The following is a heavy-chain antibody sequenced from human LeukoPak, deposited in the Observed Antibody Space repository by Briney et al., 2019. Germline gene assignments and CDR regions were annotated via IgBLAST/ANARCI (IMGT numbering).Heavy chain of an antibody. CDR3: AKAPIAVAGTYYFDY. Sequence: GGSLRLSCAASGFTFSSYAMNWVRQAPGKGLEWVSAISGSGGSTYYADSVKGRFTISRDNSKNTLYLQMNSLRAEDTAVYYCAKAPIAVAGTYYFDYWGRGTLVTVSS. V-gene: IGHV3-23*01. CDR2: ISGSGGST. J-gene: IGHJ4*02. CDR1: GFTFSSYA. D-gene: IGHD6-19*01.